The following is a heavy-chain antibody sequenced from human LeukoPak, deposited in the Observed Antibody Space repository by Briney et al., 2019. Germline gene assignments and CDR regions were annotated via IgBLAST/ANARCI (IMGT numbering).Heavy chain of an antibody. CDR2: INHSGST. CDR3: TRVAVDAAMLFGFDY. Sequence: NPSETLSLTCAVYGGSFSSYYWSWIRQPPGKGLEWIGEINHSGSTNYNPSLKSRVTISVDTSKNQFSLKLSSVTAADTAVYYCTRVAVDAAMLFGFDYWGPGTLVTVSS. D-gene: IGHD5-18*01. CDR1: GGSFSSYY. J-gene: IGHJ4*02. V-gene: IGHV4-34*01.